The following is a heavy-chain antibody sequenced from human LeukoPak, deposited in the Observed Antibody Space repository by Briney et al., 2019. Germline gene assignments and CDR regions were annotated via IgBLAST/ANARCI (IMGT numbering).Heavy chain of an antibody. D-gene: IGHD3-22*01. Sequence: ASVKVSCKASGYTFTSYVISWVRQAPGQGLEWMGWISAYKVNTNTAQKRQGRVTMTTDTSTSTAYMELRSLRSDDTAVYYCARGRSTYYYDSSGYYPPDYWGQGTLVTVSS. CDR1: GYTFTSYV. J-gene: IGHJ4*02. CDR3: ARGRSTYYYDSSGYYPPDY. CDR2: ISAYKVNT. V-gene: IGHV1-18*01.